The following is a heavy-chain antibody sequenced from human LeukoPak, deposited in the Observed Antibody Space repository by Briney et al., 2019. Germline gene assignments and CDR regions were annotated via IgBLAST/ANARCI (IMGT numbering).Heavy chain of an antibody. CDR3: ARLGVQSAGKYYFDY. D-gene: IGHD2-8*01. V-gene: IGHV3-66*04. CDR2: IYSGVGT. CDR1: GFTVSSNY. J-gene: IGHJ4*02. Sequence: PGGPLRLSCAASGFTVSSNYMSWVRQAPGGGLEWVSVIYSGVGTYYADSVKGRFTISRDNSKNTLYLQMNSLRAEDTAVYYCARLGVQSAGKYYFDYWGQGTLVTASS.